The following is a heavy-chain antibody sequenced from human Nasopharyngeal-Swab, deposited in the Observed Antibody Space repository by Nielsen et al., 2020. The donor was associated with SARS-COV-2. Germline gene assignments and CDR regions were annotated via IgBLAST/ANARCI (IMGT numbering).Heavy chain of an antibody. V-gene: IGHV1-8*01. CDR3: ARGPTYYDFWSGYYRGGMDV. J-gene: IGHJ6*02. CDR1: GYTFTSYD. D-gene: IGHD3-3*01. Sequence: ASVKVSCKASGYTFTSYDINWVRQATGQGLEWMGWMNPNSGNTGYAQKFQGRVTMTRNTSISTAYMELSSLRSEDTAVYYCARGPTYYDFWSGYYRGGMDVWGQETTVTVSS. CDR2: MNPNSGNT.